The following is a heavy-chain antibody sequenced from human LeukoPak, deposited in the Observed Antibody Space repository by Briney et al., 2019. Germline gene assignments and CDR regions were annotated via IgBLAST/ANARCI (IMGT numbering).Heavy chain of an antibody. J-gene: IGHJ5*02. D-gene: IGHD2-15*01. CDR2: ISGSGGST. CDR1: GFTFSSYG. CDR3: AKAPSGHAPNGFDL. V-gene: IGHV3-23*01. Sequence: GGSLRLSCAASGFTFSSYGMSWVRQAPGKGLEWVSAISGSGGSTYYADYVKGRFTISRDNSKNTLYLQMNSLRAEDTALYYCAKAPSGHAPNGFDLWGQGTLVTVSS.